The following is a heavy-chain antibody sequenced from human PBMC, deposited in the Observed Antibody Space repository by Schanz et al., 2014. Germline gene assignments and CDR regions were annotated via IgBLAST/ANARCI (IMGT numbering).Heavy chain of an antibody. Sequence: EVQLVQSGGGLVQPGGSLRLSCAASGFTFSSHWMHWVRQDPGKGLVWVARINSVGSNTDYADSVTGRFTISRDNAKNTLYLQMNTLRAEDTAVYYCARKMKVGVYGGKGHDSLDIWGQWTMVTVSS. V-gene: IGHV3-74*01. J-gene: IGHJ3*02. CDR2: INSVGSNT. CDR1: GFTFSSHW. CDR3: ARKMKVGVYGGKGHDSLDI. D-gene: IGHD3-22*01.